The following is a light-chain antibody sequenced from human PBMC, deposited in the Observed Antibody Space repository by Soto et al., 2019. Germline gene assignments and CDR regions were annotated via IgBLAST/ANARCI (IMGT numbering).Light chain of an antibody. J-gene: IGKJ1*01. CDR3: QQYGSSPPRT. V-gene: IGKV3-20*01. CDR2: GAS. CDR1: QSVSNNY. Sequence: EIVLTHSPGTVSLSPVEIATLSFRAIQSVSNNYLAWYQQKPGQAPRLLIYGASTRATDVPDRFSGSGSGADFTLSISRLEPEDFAVYYCQQYGSSPPRTFGQGTKVDIK.